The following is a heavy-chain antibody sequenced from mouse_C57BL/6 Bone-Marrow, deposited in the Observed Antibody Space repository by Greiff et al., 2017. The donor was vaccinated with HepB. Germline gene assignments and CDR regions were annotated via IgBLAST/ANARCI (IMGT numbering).Heavy chain of an antibody. J-gene: IGHJ2*01. Sequence: EVQRVESGPGLVKPSQSLSLTCSVTGYSITSGYYWNWIRQFPGNKLEWMGYISYDGSNKYNPSLKNRNSITRDTTKNQFFLKLNSVTTEDTATYYCARGPITTVVATDYWGQGTTLTVSS. CDR2: ISYDGSN. V-gene: IGHV3-6*01. CDR3: ARGPITTVVATDY. D-gene: IGHD1-1*01. CDR1: GYSITSGYY.